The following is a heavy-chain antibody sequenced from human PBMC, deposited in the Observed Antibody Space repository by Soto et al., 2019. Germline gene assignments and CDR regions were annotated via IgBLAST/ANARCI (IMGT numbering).Heavy chain of an antibody. CDR2: IYHSGSI. CDR3: ARHVPRDSSGWYDYYFDY. J-gene: IGHJ4*02. V-gene: IGHV4-4*02. CDR1: GGSITSNNW. D-gene: IGHD6-19*01. Sequence: PSETLSLTCAVSGGSITSNNWWSWVRQPPGKGLEWIGEIYHSGSINYNPSLNSRVTISVDKSKNHFSLNLISVTAADTAVYYCARHVPRDSSGWYDYYFDYWGQGTLVTVSS.